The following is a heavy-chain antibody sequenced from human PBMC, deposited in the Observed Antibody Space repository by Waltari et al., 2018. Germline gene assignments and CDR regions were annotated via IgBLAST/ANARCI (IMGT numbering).Heavy chain of an antibody. CDR2: IYYSGST. Sequence: QLQLQESGPGLVKPSETLSLTCTVSGGSISSSSYYWGWIRQPPGKGLEWIGSIYYSGSTDYNPSLKSRVTISVDTSKNQFSLKLSSVTAADTAVYYGARHSDYGDYWDPRWTGLDYWGQGTLVTVSS. CDR1: GGSISSSSYY. V-gene: IGHV4-39*01. J-gene: IGHJ4*02. D-gene: IGHD4-17*01. CDR3: ARHSDYGDYWDPRWTGLDY.